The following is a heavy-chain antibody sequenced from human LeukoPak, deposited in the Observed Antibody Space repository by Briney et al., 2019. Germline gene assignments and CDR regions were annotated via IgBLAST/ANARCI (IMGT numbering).Heavy chain of an antibody. Sequence: SGTLSLTCTVSGGSISSSSYYWGWIRQPPGKGLGWIGGIYYSGSTYYNPSLKSRVTISVDTSKNQFSLKLSSVTAADTAVYYCARGIVVVAQLGFYFYYMDVWGKGTTVTISS. J-gene: IGHJ6*03. CDR1: GGSISSSSYY. CDR2: IYYSGST. V-gene: IGHV4-39*07. CDR3: ARGIVVVAQLGFYFYYMDV. D-gene: IGHD2-15*01.